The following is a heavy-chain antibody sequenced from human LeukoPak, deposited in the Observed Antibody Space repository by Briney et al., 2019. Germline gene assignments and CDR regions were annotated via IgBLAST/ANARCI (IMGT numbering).Heavy chain of an antibody. CDR3: ARGSSSWYVNYYYYMDV. V-gene: IGHV3-53*01. CDR1: GFTVSSNY. J-gene: IGHJ6*03. Sequence: GGSLRLSCAASGFTVSSNYMSWVRQAPGKGLEWVSVIYSGGSTYYADSVKGRFTISRDNSKNTLYLQMNSLRAEDTAVYYCARGSSSWYVNYYYYMDVWGKGTTVTVSS. D-gene: IGHD6-13*01. CDR2: IYSGGST.